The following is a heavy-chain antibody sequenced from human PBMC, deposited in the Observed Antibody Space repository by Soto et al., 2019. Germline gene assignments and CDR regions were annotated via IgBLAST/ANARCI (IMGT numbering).Heavy chain of an antibody. CDR1: GFTFSSYW. CDR2: INSDGSST. D-gene: IGHD2-2*01. CDR3: ARACSSTSCYDAFDI. V-gene: IGHV3-74*01. J-gene: IGHJ3*02. Sequence: GGSLRLSCAASGFTFSSYWMHWVRQAPGKGLVWVSRINSDGSSTSYADSVKGRFTISRDNAKNTLYLQMNSLRAEDTAVYYCARACSSTSCYDAFDIWGQGTMVTVS.